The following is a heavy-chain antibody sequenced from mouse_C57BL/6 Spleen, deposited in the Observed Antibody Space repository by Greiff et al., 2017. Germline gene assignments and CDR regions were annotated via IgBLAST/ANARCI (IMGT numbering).Heavy chain of an antibody. J-gene: IGHJ3*01. CDR1: GYTFTSYW. CDR2: IYPGRGST. V-gene: IGHV1-55*01. CDR3: ARHDYEWFDY. Sequence: QVQLQQPGAELVKPGASVKMSCKASGYTFTSYWITWVKQRPGQGLEWIGDIYPGRGSTNYNEKFKCKATLTVDTTSGTAYMQLSSLTSEDSAVYYCARHDYEWFDYWGQGTLVTVSA. D-gene: IGHD2-4*01.